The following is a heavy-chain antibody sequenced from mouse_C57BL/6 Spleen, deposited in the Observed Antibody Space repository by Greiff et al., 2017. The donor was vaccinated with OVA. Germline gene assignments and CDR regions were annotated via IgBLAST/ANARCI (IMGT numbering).Heavy chain of an antibody. Sequence: EVQLQQSGPELVKPGASVKISCKASGYSFTGYYMNWVKQSPEKSLEWIGEINPSTGGTTYNQKFKAKATLTVDKSSSTAYMLLKRLTSEDSAVYYCAVIASSVVGDYWGQGTTLTVSA. V-gene: IGHV1-42*01. CDR1: GYSFTGYY. D-gene: IGHD1-1*01. CDR2: INPSTGGT. J-gene: IGHJ2*01. CDR3: AVIASSVVGDY.